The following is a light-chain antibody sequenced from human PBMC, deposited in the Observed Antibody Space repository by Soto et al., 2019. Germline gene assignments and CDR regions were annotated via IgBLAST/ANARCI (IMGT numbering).Light chain of an antibody. CDR1: QSLLHSNGYNY. V-gene: IGKV2-28*01. Sequence: DIVMTQSPLSLPVTPGEPASISCRSSQSLLHSNGYNYLDWYLQKPGQSPQLLIYLGSNRASGVPDRFSGSRSGKDFKLKISRVEAEDFGISYCMQALQTPWTFGQGTKVEIK. CDR3: MQALQTPWT. CDR2: LGS. J-gene: IGKJ1*01.